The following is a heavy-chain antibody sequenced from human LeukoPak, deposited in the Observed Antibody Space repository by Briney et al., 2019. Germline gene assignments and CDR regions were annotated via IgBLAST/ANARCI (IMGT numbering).Heavy chain of an antibody. V-gene: IGHV4-61*08. CDR3: AREGPRDFWSGYSPFDY. Sequence: SQTLSLTCTVSGGSISRGGYYWSWIRQPPGKGLEWIGYIYYSGSTNYNPSLRSRVTISVDTSKNQFSLKLSSVTAADTAVYYCAREGPRDFWSGYSPFDYWGQGTLVTVSS. J-gene: IGHJ4*02. CDR1: GGSISRGGYY. D-gene: IGHD3-3*01. CDR2: IYYSGST.